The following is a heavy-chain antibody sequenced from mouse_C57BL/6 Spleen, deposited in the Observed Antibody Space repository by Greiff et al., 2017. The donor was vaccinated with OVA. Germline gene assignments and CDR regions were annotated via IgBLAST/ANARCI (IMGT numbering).Heavy chain of an antibody. D-gene: IGHD2-3*01. J-gene: IGHJ4*01. V-gene: IGHV1-22*01. CDR3: ALMRYYAMDY. CDR2: INPNNGGT. CDR1: GYTFTDYY. Sequence: EVQLQQSGPELVKPGASVTMSCKASGYTFTDYYMHWVKQSHGKSLEWIGSINPNNGGTSYNQKFKGKATLTVNKSSSTAYMELRSLTSEDSAVYYCALMRYYAMDYWGQGTSVTVAS.